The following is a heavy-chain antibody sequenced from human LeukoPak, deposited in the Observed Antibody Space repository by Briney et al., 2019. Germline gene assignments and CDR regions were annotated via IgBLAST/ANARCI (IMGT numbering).Heavy chain of an antibody. D-gene: IGHD6-19*01. J-gene: IGHJ5*02. CDR1: GGSFSGYY. Sequence: SETLSLTCAVYGGSFSGYYWSWIRQPPGKGLEWIGEINHSGSTNYNPSLKSRVTISVDTSKNQFSLKLSSVTAADTAVYYCARHRGSSGWFNWFDPWGQGALVTVSS. V-gene: IGHV4-34*01. CDR3: ARHRGSSGWFNWFDP. CDR2: INHSGST.